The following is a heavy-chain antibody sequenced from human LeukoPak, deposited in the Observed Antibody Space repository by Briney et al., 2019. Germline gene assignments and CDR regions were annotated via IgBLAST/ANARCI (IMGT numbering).Heavy chain of an antibody. CDR3: AREWSAFDI. D-gene: IGHD2-8*01. J-gene: IGHJ3*02. Sequence: PGGSLRLSCAASGRTFTEYYMHWIRQAPGKGLEWVSFIGGTAGNTYYADSVKGRFTISRDNAKNSLYLQMNRLRAEDTAVYYCAREWSAFDIWGQGTMVTVSS. V-gene: IGHV3-11*04. CDR1: GRTFTEYY. CDR2: IGGTAGNT.